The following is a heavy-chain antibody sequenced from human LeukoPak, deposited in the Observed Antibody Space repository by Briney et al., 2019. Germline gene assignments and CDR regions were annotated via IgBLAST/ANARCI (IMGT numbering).Heavy chain of an antibody. CDR2: ISSSSSYI. D-gene: IGHD6-19*01. CDR1: GFTFSSYS. V-gene: IGHV3-21*01. J-gene: IGHJ4*02. CDR3: TRGNSGWYHNFDY. Sequence: GGSLRLSCAASGFTFSSYSMNWVRQAPGKGLEWVSSISSSSSYIYYADSVKGRFTISRDNAKNSLYLQMNSLRAEDTAVYYCTRGNSGWYHNFDYWGQGTLVTVSS.